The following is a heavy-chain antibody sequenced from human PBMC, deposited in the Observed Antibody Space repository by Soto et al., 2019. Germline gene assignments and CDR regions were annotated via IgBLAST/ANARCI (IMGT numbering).Heavy chain of an antibody. D-gene: IGHD3-10*01. Sequence: QVQLVQSGAEVKKPGSSVKVSCKASGGTFSSYAISWVRQAPGQGLEWMGGIIPLFGTANYAQKFQGRVTITADESMSTVYRELSSLTAEDTALYYCEREITMVRCVIPPYNWFDPWGQGTLVTGSS. V-gene: IGHV1-69*01. CDR2: IIPLFGTA. CDR1: GGTFSSYA. J-gene: IGHJ5*02. CDR3: EREITMVRCVIPPYNWFDP.